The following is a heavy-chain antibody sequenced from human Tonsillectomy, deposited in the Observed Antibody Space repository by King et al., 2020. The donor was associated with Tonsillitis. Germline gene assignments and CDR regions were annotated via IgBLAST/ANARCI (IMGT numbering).Heavy chain of an antibody. Sequence: QLVQSGGGVVQPGGSLRLSCAASGFSFSDYGMHWVRQAPGKGLECVAVTSYDGTKKYYADSVRGRFSISRDNSKNTLYLQMTNLRAQDTAVYYCARDRRVGGGFEGIVYWGQGNLVTVSS. CDR1: GFSFSDYG. CDR3: ARDRRVGGGFEGIVY. CDR2: TSYDGTKK. D-gene: IGHD5-12*01. J-gene: IGHJ4*02. V-gene: IGHV3-30*03.